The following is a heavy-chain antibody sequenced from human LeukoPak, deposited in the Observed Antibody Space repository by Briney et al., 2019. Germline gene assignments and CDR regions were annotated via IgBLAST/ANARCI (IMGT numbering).Heavy chain of an antibody. D-gene: IGHD6-13*01. CDR1: GFTFSSYS. CDR2: ISSSSSYI. Sequence: PGGSLRLSCAASGFTFSSYSMNWVRQAPGKGLEWVSSISSSSSYIYYADSVKGRFTISRDNAKNSLYLQMNSLRAEDTAVYYCARVEESSWYPDFDYWGQGTLVTVSS. V-gene: IGHV3-21*01. J-gene: IGHJ4*02. CDR3: ARVEESSWYPDFDY.